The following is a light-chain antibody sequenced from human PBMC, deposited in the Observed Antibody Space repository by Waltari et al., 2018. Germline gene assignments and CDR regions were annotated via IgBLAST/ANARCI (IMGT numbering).Light chain of an antibody. CDR3: SSYTSSSTS. J-gene: IGLJ2*01. CDR2: DAS. CDR1: SIDVGGYNY. Sequence: QSALTQPASVSGSPGQSITISCTGTSIDVGGYNYVSWYQQHPGKAPKLMIYDASNRPSGVSNRFSGSKSGNTASLTISGLQAEDEADYYCSSYTSSSTSFGGGTKLTVL. V-gene: IGLV2-14*03.